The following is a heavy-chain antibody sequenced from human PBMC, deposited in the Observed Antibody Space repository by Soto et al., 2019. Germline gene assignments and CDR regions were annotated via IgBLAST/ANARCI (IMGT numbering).Heavy chain of an antibody. J-gene: IGHJ4*02. CDR3: ARPKAYDDCLDL. Sequence: ASVKVSCKASGYTFTSYYVHWVRQAPGQGLEWMGIINARGGTTSNAQQFQGRVTFTRDTSANTAYMELSSLISEDTAVYYCARPKAYDDCLDLWGQGTLVTVSS. V-gene: IGHV1-46*01. CDR1: GYTFTSYY. CDR2: INARGGTT. D-gene: IGHD2-21*02.